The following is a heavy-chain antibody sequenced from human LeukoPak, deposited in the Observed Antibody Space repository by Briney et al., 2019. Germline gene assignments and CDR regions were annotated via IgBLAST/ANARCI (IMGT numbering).Heavy chain of an antibody. D-gene: IGHD5-12*01. CDR2: IKQDGSEK. J-gene: IGHJ4*02. V-gene: IGHV3-7*01. CDR1: GFTFSGYW. Sequence: GGSLRLSCAASGFTFSGYWMSWVRQAPGKGLEWVANIKQDGSEKYYVDSVKGRFTISRDNAKNSPYLQMNSLRAEDAAVYYCARAKTWATLDYWGQGTLVTVSS. CDR3: ARAKTWATLDY.